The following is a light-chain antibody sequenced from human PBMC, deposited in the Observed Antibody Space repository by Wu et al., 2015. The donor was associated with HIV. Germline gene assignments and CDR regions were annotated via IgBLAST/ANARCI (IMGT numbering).Light chain of an antibody. V-gene: IGKV3-20*01. Sequence: ELVLTQSPXTLPVSPGERVTLSCKASQSVTSDYLAWYQHKPGQPPKLLISQASTRAADIPDRFSGTGSGTDFTLTINRLDPEDFAVYFCQQYSSSPITFGPGTRLEMK. CDR1: QSVTSDY. J-gene: IGKJ5*01. CDR3: QQYSSSPIT. CDR2: QAS.